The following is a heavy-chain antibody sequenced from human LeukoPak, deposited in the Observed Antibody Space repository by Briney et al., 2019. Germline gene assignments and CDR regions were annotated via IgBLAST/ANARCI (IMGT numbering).Heavy chain of an antibody. CDR3: ARWATSFDL. CDR1: GFTFGNYW. J-gene: IGHJ4*02. Sequence: GGSLRLSCAASGFTFGNYWMSWVRQAPGKGLEWVANIKQDGSDKYSVDSVTGRFTISRDNAKNSVYLQMNSLRAEDTAVYYCARWATSFDLWGQGTLVTVSS. V-gene: IGHV3-7*01. D-gene: IGHD6-6*01. CDR2: IKQDGSDK.